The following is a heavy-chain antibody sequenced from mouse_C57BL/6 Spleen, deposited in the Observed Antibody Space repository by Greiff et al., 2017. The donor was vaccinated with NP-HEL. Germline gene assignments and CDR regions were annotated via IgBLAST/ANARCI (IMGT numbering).Heavy chain of an antibody. J-gene: IGHJ2*01. Sequence: EVQLQQSGAELVRPGASVKLSCTASGFNIKDYYMHWVKQRPEQGLEWIGRIDPEDGDTEYAPKFQGKATMTADTSSNTAYLQLSSLTSEDTAVYYCTNLYYGNYDYFDYWGQGTTLTVSS. CDR3: TNLYYGNYDYFDY. CDR2: IDPEDGDT. D-gene: IGHD2-1*01. CDR1: GFNIKDYY. V-gene: IGHV14-1*01.